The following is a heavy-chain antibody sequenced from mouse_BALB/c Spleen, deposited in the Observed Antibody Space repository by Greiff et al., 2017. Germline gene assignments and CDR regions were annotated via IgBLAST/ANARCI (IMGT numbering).Heavy chain of an antibody. Sequence: EVKLMESGGGLVKPGGSLKLSCAASGFTFSSYTMSWVRQTPEKRLEWVASISSGGSTYYPDSVKGRFTISRDNARNILYLQMSSLRSEDTAMYYCARSLDGAWFAYWGQGTLVTVSA. V-gene: IGHV5-6-5*01. CDR2: ISSGGST. CDR1: GFTFSSYT. J-gene: IGHJ3*01. CDR3: ARSLDGAWFAY. D-gene: IGHD6-1*01.